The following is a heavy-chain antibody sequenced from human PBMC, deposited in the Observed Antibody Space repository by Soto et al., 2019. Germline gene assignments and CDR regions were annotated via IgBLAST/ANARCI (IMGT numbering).Heavy chain of an antibody. D-gene: IGHD2-15*01. J-gene: IGHJ5*02. Sequence: QVQLVQSGAEVKKPGASVKVSCKASGYTFTSYDISWVRQAPGQGLEWMGWISAYNGNTNYAQKFTGSFNMTTDTSTSTDYMELRSLRSDDTAVYYCARGVRVAGTRWWFDPWGQGTLVTVSS. CDR3: ARGVRVAGTRWWFDP. CDR1: GYTFTSYD. CDR2: ISAYNGNT. V-gene: IGHV1-18*01.